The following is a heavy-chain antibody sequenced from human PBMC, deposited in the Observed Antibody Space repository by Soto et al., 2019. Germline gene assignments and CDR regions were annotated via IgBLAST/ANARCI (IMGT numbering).Heavy chain of an antibody. D-gene: IGHD7-27*01. J-gene: IGHJ6*02. CDR1: GFTFSSYG. CDR3: AKDLLGPGRAYGMDV. V-gene: IGHV3-30*18. CDR2: ISYDGSNK. Sequence: QVPLVESGGGVVQPGRSLRLSCAASGFTFSSYGMHWVRQAPGKGLEWVAVISYDGSNKYYADSVKGRFTISRDNSKTTLYLQMTSLKAEDTAVYYCAKDLLGPGRAYGMDVWGQGTTVTVSS.